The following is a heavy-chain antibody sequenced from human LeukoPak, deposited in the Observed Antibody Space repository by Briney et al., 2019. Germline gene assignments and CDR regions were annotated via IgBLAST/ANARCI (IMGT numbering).Heavy chain of an antibody. V-gene: IGHV1-46*01. J-gene: IGHJ6*03. CDR2: INPSGDPT. CDR1: GYTFTSYA. CDR3: ARSSGYYSSLFYMHV. Sequence: ASVKVSCKASGYTFTSYAMHWVRQAPGQGLEWVGIINPSGDPTTYAQKFQGRVTMTSDMSTSTVYMELSSLRSEDTAVYYCARSSGYYSSLFYMHVWGKGTTVTVSS. D-gene: IGHD3-22*01.